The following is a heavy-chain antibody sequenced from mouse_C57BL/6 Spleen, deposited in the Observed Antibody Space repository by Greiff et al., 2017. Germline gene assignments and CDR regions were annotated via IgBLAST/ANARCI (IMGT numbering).Heavy chain of an antibody. CDR2: INPYNGGT. CDR1: GYTFTDYY. J-gene: IGHJ4*01. Sequence: EVQLQQSGPVLVKPGASVKMSCKASGYTFTDYYMNWVKQSHGKSLEWIGVINPYNGGTSYNQKFKGKATLTVDKSSSTAYMELNSLTSEDSAVYYCARSWYDYASPYWGQGTSVTVSS. V-gene: IGHV1-19*01. D-gene: IGHD2-4*01. CDR3: ARSWYDYASPY.